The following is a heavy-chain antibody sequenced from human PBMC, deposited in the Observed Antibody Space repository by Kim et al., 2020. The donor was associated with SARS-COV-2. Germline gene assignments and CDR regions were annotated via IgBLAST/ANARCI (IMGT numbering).Heavy chain of an antibody. D-gene: IGHD5-12*01. V-gene: IGHV4-39*01. CDR3: VRRLAATTLRYFEL. Sequence: NPYLRSRVTISLDASKNRFSLKLSPVTAADTSVYYCVRRLAATTLRYFELWGRGTLVTVSS. J-gene: IGHJ2*01.